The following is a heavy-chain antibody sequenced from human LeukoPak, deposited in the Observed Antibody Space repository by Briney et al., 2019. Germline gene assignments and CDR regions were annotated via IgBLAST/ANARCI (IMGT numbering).Heavy chain of an antibody. V-gene: IGHV3-23*01. CDR3: AKGYSSSWYSSDY. CDR2: ISGSGGST. Sequence: TGGSLRLSCAASRFTFSSYAMSWVRQAPGKGLEWVSAISGSGGSTYYADSVKGRFTISRDNSKNTLYLQVNSLRAEDTAVYYCAKGYSSSWYSSDYWGQGTLVTVSS. J-gene: IGHJ4*02. CDR1: RFTFSSYA. D-gene: IGHD6-13*01.